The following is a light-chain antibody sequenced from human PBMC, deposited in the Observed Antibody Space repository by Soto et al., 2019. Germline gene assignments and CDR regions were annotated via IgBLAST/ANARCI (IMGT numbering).Light chain of an antibody. CDR2: DAS. CDR1: QGISSA. CDR3: QQFNSYPMYT. V-gene: IGKV1-13*02. Sequence: AIQLTQSPSSLSASVGDRVTITCRASQGISSALAWYQHKPGKAPKLLIYDASSLESGVPSRFSGSGSGTDFTLTISSLQPEDFATYDCQQFNSYPMYTFGQGTKLEIK. J-gene: IGKJ2*01.